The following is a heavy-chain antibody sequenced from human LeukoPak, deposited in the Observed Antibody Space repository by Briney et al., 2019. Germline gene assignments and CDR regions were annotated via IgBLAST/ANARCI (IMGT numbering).Heavy chain of an antibody. CDR1: GYTFTSYY. V-gene: IGHV1-46*01. D-gene: IGHD6-6*01. J-gene: IGHJ6*03. CDR2: INPSGGST. Sequence: ASVKVSCKASGYTFTSYYMHWVRQAPGQGLEWMGIINPSGGSTSYAQKFQGRVTMTRDMSTSTVYMELSSLRSEDTAVYYCARAVRSRDSYYYYYMDVWGQGTMVTVSS. CDR3: ARAVRSRDSYYYYYMDV.